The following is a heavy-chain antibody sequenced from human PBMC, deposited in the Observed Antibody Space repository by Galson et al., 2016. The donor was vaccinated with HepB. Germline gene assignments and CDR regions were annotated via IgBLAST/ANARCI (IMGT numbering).Heavy chain of an antibody. Sequence: LRLSCAASGFTFSSYTMNWVRQVPGKGPEWVSSISYSGGTTIHYLDSVKGRFTISRDNSKNTVYLQMNSLRAEDTAVYYCAKIVVPFSLDMNFDDWGQGTLVSVSS. V-gene: IGHV3-23*01. CDR1: GFTFSSYT. CDR3: AKIVVPFSLDMNFDD. D-gene: IGHD3-22*01. CDR2: ISYSGGTT. J-gene: IGHJ4*02.